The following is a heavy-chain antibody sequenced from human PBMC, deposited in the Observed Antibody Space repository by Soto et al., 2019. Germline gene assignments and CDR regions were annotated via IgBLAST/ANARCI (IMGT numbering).Heavy chain of an antibody. V-gene: IGHV1-18*04. J-gene: IGHJ4*02. CDR2: VSGYNDKT. Sequence: VASVKVSCKASGYTFTNHGISWVRQAPGQGLEWMGWVSGYNDKTKSAQKFKDRVTMTTGTSTSTAYMELRSLRSDDTAVYYCARDFYPLAYFFDYWGQGTLVTVSS. CDR3: ARDFYPLAYFFDY. CDR1: GYTFTNHG.